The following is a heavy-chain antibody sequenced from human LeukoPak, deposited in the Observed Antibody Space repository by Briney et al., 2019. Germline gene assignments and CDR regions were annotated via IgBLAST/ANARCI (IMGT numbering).Heavy chain of an antibody. CDR1: GFNFNTYS. V-gene: IGHV3-21*01. J-gene: IGHJ6*03. CDR3: ASPGAQSRSYYYYYMDV. Sequence: PGGSLRLSCEASGFNFNTYSMAWVRQAPGKGLEWVSIISRASESIFYADSVKGRFTISRDNSKNTLYLQMNSLRAEDTAVYYCASPGAQSRSYYYYYMDVWGKGTTVTVSS. D-gene: IGHD4/OR15-4a*01. CDR2: ISRASESI.